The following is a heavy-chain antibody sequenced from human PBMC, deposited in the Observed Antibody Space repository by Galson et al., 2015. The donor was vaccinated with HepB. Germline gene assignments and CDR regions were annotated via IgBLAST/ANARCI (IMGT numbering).Heavy chain of an antibody. CDR1: GFTFDDYA. Sequence: SLRLSCAASGFTFDDYAMHWARQAPGKGLEWVSGISRHSKNIGYADSVRGRFTIPRDNAKNSLYLEMNSLRAEDTAFYYCAKVGTLVRGVISYFDYWGQGTLVTVSS. CDR2: ISRHSKNI. CDR3: AKVGTLVRGVISYFDY. V-gene: IGHV3-9*01. J-gene: IGHJ4*02. D-gene: IGHD3-10*01.